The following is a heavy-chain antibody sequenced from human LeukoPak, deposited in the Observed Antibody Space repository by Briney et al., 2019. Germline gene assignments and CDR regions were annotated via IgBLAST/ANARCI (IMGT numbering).Heavy chain of an antibody. CDR3: ARRFAPSRNDAFDI. J-gene: IGHJ3*02. CDR1: GGSINSSSYY. D-gene: IGHD3-10*01. Sequence: SETLSLTCTVSGGSINSSSYYWGWLRQPPGTGLEWIGTIYYSGSTYYNPSLKSRVTISVDTSKNQFSLKLSSVTASDTAVYYCARRFAPSRNDAFDIWGQGTMVTVYS. V-gene: IGHV4-39*01. CDR2: IYYSGST.